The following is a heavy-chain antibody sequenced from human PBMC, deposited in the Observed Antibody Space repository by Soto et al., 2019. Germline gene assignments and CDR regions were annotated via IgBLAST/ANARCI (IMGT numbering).Heavy chain of an antibody. CDR3: ARVWGGAFDI. J-gene: IGHJ3*02. Sequence: PSETLSLTCTVSGGSISSSSYYWGWIRQPPGKGPEWIGSIYYSGKTYYNPSLKSRVTISVDTSKNQFSLKLSSVTAADTAVYYCARVWGGAFDIWGQGTMVTVSS. V-gene: IGHV4-39*07. D-gene: IGHD3-10*01. CDR1: GGSISSSSYY. CDR2: IYYSGKT.